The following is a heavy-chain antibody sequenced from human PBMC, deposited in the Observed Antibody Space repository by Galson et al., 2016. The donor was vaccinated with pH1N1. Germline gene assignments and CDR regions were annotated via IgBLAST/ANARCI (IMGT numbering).Heavy chain of an antibody. CDR2: IIPIYGTA. J-gene: IGHJ6*02. CDR1: GGSFAKYA. D-gene: IGHD1-1*01. CDR3: ARPGRTETTKEGFAWGYGMDV. Sequence: SVKVFCKASGGSFAKYAVSWVRQAPGQGLEWMGRIIPIYGTANYAQKFQGRVTITADEYTTTVYMELNSLISEDTAIYYCARPGRTETTKEGFAWGYGMDVWGQGTTVTVSS. V-gene: IGHV1-69*13.